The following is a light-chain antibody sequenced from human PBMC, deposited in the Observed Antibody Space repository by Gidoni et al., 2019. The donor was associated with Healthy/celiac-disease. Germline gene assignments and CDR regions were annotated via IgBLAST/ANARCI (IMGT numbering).Light chain of an antibody. CDR2: DVS. CDR3: CSYAGSYTWV. Sequence: QSALTQPRPVPGSPGPSVTISCTGTSSDVGGYNYVSWYQQHPGKAPKLMIYDVSKRPSGVPDRFSGSKSGNTASLTISGLQAEDEADYYCCSYAGSYTWVFGGGTKLTVL. J-gene: IGLJ3*02. V-gene: IGLV2-11*01. CDR1: SSDVGGYNY.